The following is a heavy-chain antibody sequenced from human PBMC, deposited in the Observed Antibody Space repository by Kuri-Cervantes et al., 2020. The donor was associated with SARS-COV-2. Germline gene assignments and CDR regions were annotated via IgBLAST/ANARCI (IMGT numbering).Heavy chain of an antibody. J-gene: IGHJ2*01. V-gene: IGHV3-30*18. CDR3: AKDYSSSSDWYFDL. D-gene: IGHD6-6*01. CDR1: GGSFSGYY. CDR2: IWYGGSNK. Sequence: CAVYGGSFSGYYWSWVRQAPGKGLEWVAVIWYGGSNKYYADSVKGRFTISRDNSKNTLYLQMNSLRAEDTAVYYCAKDYSSSSDWYFDLWGRGTLVTVSS.